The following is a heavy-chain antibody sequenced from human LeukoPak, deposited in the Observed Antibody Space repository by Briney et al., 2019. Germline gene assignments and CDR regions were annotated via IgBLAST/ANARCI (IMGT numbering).Heavy chain of an antibody. Sequence: GEPLKISCKGSGYSFTSFWFGWVRQMPGKGLEWMGIIYPGDSDTSYSPSFQGQVTISAVQSTSPAYLQWSSLKASDTDMYYCARVDRYTYVDYFDYWGQGTLVTVST. V-gene: IGHV5-51*01. J-gene: IGHJ4*02. D-gene: IGHD5-24*01. CDR3: ARVDRYTYVDYFDY. CDR1: GYSFTSFW. CDR2: IYPGDSDT.